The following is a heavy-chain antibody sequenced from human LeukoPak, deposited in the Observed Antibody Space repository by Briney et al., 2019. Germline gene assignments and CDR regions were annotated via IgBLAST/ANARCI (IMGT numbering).Heavy chain of an antibody. D-gene: IGHD2-15*01. CDR2: INHSGRT. J-gene: IGHJ4*02. CDR1: GGSFSGYY. Sequence: PPETLSLTCAVYGGSFSGYYWSWIRQPPGKGLEWIGEINHSGRTNYNPSLKSRVTISVDTSKNQFSLKLSSVTAADTAVYYCARGVYCSGGSCYIPFDYWGQGTLVTVSS. CDR3: ARGVYCSGGSCYIPFDY. V-gene: IGHV4-34*01.